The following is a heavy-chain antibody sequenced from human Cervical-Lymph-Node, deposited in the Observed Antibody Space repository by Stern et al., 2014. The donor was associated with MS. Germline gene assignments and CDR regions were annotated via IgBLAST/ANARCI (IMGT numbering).Heavy chain of an antibody. CDR2: MSYDGTNK. Sequence: VQLVESGGGVVQPGRSLRLSCVVSEFTLNNYGMHWVRQAPGKGLEWVAFMSYDGTNKYFADSVQGRFTISRDTSKNTLFLQMNSLRPEDTAVYYCAKVGHLGYCGGDCYLDHWGQGTLVTVSS. J-gene: IGHJ4*02. CDR3: AKVGHLGYCGGDCYLDH. CDR1: EFTLNNYG. V-gene: IGHV3-30*18. D-gene: IGHD2-21*02.